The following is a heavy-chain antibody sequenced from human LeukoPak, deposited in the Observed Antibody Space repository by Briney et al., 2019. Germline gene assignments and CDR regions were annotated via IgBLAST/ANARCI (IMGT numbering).Heavy chain of an antibody. J-gene: IGHJ4*02. CDR1: GFTFSSYW. Sequence: GGSLRLSCAASGFTFSSYWMSWVRQAPGKGLEWVANIKQDGSEKYCVDSVKGRFTISRDNAKNSLYLQMNSLRAEDTAVYYCARDEGDYGDFFDYWGQGTLVTVSS. CDR2: IKQDGSEK. V-gene: IGHV3-7*01. D-gene: IGHD4-17*01. CDR3: ARDEGDYGDFFDY.